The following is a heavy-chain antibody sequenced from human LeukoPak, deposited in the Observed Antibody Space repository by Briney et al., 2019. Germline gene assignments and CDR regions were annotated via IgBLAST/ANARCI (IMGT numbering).Heavy chain of an antibody. V-gene: IGHV1-2*04. D-gene: IGHD3-9*01. Sequence: ASVKVSCKASGYTFTGYYMHWVRQAPGQGLERMGWINPNSGGTNYAQKFQGWVTMTRDTSISTAYMELSRLRSDDTAVYYCAREAGYDILTGSVPFDYWGQGTLVTVSS. J-gene: IGHJ4*02. CDR3: AREAGYDILTGSVPFDY. CDR2: INPNSGGT. CDR1: GYTFTGYY.